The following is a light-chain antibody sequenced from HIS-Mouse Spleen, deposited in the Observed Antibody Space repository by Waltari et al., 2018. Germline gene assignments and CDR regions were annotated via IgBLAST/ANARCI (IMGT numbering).Light chain of an antibody. CDR1: SGYSNYN. Sequence: QPVLTQPPSASASLGASVTPTCTLSSGYSNYNVDRYQQRPGKGPRLVMRVGTGGIVGSRGDGSPDLFSVLGAGLDRYLSISGLQAEDEAEYYCCSYAGSYTWVFGGGTKLAVL. CDR2: VGTGGIVG. V-gene: IGLV9-49*01. CDR3: CSYAGSYTWV. J-gene: IGLJ3*02.